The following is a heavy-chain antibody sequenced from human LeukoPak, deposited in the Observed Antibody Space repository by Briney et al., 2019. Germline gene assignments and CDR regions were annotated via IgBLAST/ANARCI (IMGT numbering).Heavy chain of an antibody. CDR1: GFTFSTYA. J-gene: IGHJ5*01. CDR2: ISGRGELT. Sequence: GGSLGLSCGASGFTFSTYAMSWVRQPPGKGLEWVASISGRGELTYYTDSVRGRFTISRDNPRSTLYLQMNFLRTDDTAVYYCVKDRPNYYGSEGHYYRQNGDSWGQGTLVTVSS. V-gene: IGHV3-23*01. D-gene: IGHD3-22*01. CDR3: VKDRPNYYGSEGHYYRQNGDS.